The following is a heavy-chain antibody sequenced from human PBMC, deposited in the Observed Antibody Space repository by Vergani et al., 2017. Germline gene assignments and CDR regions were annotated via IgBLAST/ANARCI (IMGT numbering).Heavy chain of an antibody. D-gene: IGHD4-11*01. J-gene: IGHJ4*02. CDR1: GGSISSGSYY. Sequence: QVQLQESGPGLVKPSQTLSLTCTVSGGSISSGSYYWSWIRQPPGKGLEWIGYIYYSGSTNYNPSLKSRVTISVDTSKNQFSLKLSSVTAADTAVYYCARGGDPSNLRPYYFDYWGQGTLVTVSS. CDR2: IYYSGST. V-gene: IGHV4-61*01. CDR3: ARGGDPSNLRPYYFDY.